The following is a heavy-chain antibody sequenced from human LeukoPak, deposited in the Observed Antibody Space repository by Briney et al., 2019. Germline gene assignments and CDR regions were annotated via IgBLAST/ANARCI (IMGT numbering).Heavy chain of an antibody. CDR3: ARSPSVVTATDY. V-gene: IGHV5-51*01. Sequence: GESLKISGKASGYSFTSYWIGWVRQMPGKGLEWMGIIYPGDSDTRYSPSFQGQVTISADRSISTAYLQWSSLKASDTAMYYCARSPSVVTATDYWGQGTLVTVSS. CDR2: IYPGDSDT. J-gene: IGHJ4*02. CDR1: GYSFTSYW. D-gene: IGHD2-21*02.